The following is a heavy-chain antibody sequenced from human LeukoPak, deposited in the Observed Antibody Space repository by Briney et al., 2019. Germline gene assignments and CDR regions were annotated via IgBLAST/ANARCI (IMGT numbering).Heavy chain of an antibody. J-gene: IGHJ4*02. V-gene: IGHV1-69*13. CDR2: IIPIFGTA. CDR3: ARDYYDSSGYYFDY. CDR1: GGTFSSYA. Sequence: ASVKVSCKASGGTFSSYAISWVRQAAGQGLEWMGGIIPIFGTANYAQKFQGRVTITADESTSTAYMELSSLRSEDTAVYYCARDYYDSSGYYFDYWGQGTLVTVSS. D-gene: IGHD3-22*01.